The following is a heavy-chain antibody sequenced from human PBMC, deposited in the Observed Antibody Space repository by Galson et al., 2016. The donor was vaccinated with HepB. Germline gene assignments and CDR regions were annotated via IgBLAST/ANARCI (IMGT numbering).Heavy chain of an antibody. CDR3: ARFVGQPLDY. J-gene: IGHJ4*02. V-gene: IGHV3-66*01. CDR2: IYSGGNT. CDR1: GFTVSRNY. Sequence: SLRLSCAASGFTVSRNYMSWVRQAPGKGLECVSVIYSGGNTYYADSVKGRFTISRDNAKSSLYLQMNSLSVEDTAVYYCARFVGQPLDYWGQGTLVTVAS.